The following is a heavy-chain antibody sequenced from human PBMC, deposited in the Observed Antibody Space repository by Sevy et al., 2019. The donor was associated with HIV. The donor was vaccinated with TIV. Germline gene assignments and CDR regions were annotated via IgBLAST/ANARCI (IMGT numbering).Heavy chain of an antibody. CDR2: IIPIFGTA. CDR1: GGTFSSYA. J-gene: IGHJ6*02. D-gene: IGHD2-15*01. Sequence: ASVKVSCKASGGTFSSYAISWVRQAPGQGLEWMGGIIPIFGTANYAQKFQGRVTITADESTSTAYMELSSLRSEDTAVYYCARDEGYCSGGSCPHKSRYYYYGMDVWGLGTTVTVSS. CDR3: ARDEGYCSGGSCPHKSRYYYYGMDV. V-gene: IGHV1-69*13.